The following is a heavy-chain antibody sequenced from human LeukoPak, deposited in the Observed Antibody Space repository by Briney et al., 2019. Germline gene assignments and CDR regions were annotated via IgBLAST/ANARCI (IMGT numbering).Heavy chain of an antibody. CDR2: ISSSSSYI. Sequence: GGSLRLSCAASGFTFSSYSMNWVRQAPGKGLEWVSSISSSSSYIYYADSVKGRFTISRDNAKNSLYLQMNSLRADDTAVYYCARGHSSKAFDYWGQGTLVTVSS. CDR1: GFTFSSYS. CDR3: ARGHSSKAFDY. J-gene: IGHJ4*02. V-gene: IGHV3-21*01. D-gene: IGHD6-13*01.